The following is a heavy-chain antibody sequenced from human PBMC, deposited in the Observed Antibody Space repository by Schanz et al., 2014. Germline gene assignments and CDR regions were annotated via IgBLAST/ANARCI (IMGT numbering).Heavy chain of an antibody. V-gene: IGHV3-48*01. Sequence: EVQLLESGGGLVQPGGSLRLSCAASGFTFSSYSMNWVRQAPGKGLEWVSYISGSSRTIYYADSMKGRFTVSRDNAENAIYLQMNSLRAEDTGLYFCARGGSGSHYRLDYWGQGTLVAVSA. CDR1: GFTFSSYS. CDR3: ARGGSGSHYRLDY. D-gene: IGHD1-26*01. CDR2: ISGSSRTI. J-gene: IGHJ4*02.